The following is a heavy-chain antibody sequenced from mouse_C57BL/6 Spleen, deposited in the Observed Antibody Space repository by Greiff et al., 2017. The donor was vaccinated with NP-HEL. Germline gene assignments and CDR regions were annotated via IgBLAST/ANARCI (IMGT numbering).Heavy chain of an antibody. Sequence: VQLKESVAELVRPGASVKLSCTASGFNIKNTYMHWVKQRPEQGLEWIGRIDPANGNTKYAPKFQGKATITADTSSNTAYLQLSSLTSEDTAIYYCAPIYYGNGYFDYWGQGTTLTVSS. CDR1: GFNIKNTY. CDR3: APIYYGNGYFDY. V-gene: IGHV14-3*01. D-gene: IGHD2-1*01. J-gene: IGHJ2*01. CDR2: IDPANGNT.